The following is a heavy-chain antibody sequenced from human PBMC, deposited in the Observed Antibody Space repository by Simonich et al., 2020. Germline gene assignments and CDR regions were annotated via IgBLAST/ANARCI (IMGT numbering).Heavy chain of an antibody. CDR1: GGPISSSSYY. Sequence: QLQLQESGPGLVKPSETLSLTCTVSGGPISSSSYYWGWIRQPPGKGLEWIGSIYYIGRTYYTPPVKSRVTISVDTSKNQFSLKLSSVTAADTAVYYCARHAGFAFDIWGQGTMVTVSS. CDR3: ARHAGFAFDI. D-gene: IGHD6-13*01. CDR2: IYYIGRT. V-gene: IGHV4-39*01. J-gene: IGHJ3*02.